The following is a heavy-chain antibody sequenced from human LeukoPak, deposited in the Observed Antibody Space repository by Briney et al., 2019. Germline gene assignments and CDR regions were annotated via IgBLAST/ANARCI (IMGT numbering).Heavy chain of an antibody. D-gene: IGHD6-19*01. CDR1: GFTFSSYG. J-gene: IGHJ4*02. Sequence: PGGSLRLSCAASGFTFSSYGMHWVRQAPGKGLEWVAVISYDGSNKYYADSVKGRFTISRDNSKNTLYLQMNSLRAEDTAVYYCAKDWRLRAGTMILDYWGQGTLVTVSS. CDR2: ISYDGSNK. V-gene: IGHV3-30*18. CDR3: AKDWRLRAGTMILDY.